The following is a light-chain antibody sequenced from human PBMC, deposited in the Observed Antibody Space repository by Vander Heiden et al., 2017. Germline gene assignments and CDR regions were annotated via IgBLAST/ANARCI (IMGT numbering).Light chain of an antibody. J-gene: IGLJ1*01. Sequence: HSVLTQPPSVSAAPGQKVIISCSGGRPNIGNNYVSCYQQLPGTAPKLLSYDNNKRPSGIPDRFSGSKSGTSATLAITGLQTGDEADYYCGAWDDSLSGIFGSGTKVTVL. CDR1: RPNIGNNY. V-gene: IGLV1-51*01. CDR2: DNN. CDR3: GAWDDSLSGI.